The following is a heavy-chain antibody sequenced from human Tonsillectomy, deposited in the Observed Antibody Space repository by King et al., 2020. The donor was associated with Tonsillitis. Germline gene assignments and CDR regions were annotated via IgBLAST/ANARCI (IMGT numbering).Heavy chain of an antibody. V-gene: IGHV1-2*02. CDR3: ARDPNSSSWFRGDY. J-gene: IGHJ4*02. Sequence: QLVQAGAEVKKPGASVKVSCKASGYTFTGYYMHLVRQAPGQGLECVGWINPNSGGTKYAQNFQGRVTMTRDTSISTAYMELSSLRSDDTAVYYCARDPNSSSWFRGDYWGQGTLVTVSS. CDR2: INPNSGGT. D-gene: IGHD6-13*01. CDR1: GYTFTGYY.